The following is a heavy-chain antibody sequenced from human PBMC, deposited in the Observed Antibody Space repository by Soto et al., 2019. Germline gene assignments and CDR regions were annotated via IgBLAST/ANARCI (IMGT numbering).Heavy chain of an antibody. Sequence: GASVKLSCKASGYTFTSYGISWVQQATGQGLEWMGWINPNSGGTNYAQKFQGWVTMTRDTSISTAYMELSRLRSDDTAVYYCAVTTIAAVGSFDYWGQGTLVTVSS. CDR3: AVTTIAAVGSFDY. CDR2: INPNSGGT. J-gene: IGHJ4*02. CDR1: GYTFTSYG. D-gene: IGHD6-13*01. V-gene: IGHV1-2*04.